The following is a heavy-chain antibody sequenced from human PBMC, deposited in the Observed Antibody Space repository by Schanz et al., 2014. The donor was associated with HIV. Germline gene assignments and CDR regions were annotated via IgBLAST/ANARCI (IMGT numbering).Heavy chain of an antibody. D-gene: IGHD2-21*02. CDR1: GDSFSDNF. Sequence: QVRLQQWGAGLLKPSETLSLTCAVYGDSFSDNFWTWIRQAPGKGLDWIGEIDHSGRTNYHPSVKGRVTMAVDTSKNHFPMKGVSVPAADTAVYFCARGDFGGNSVDYWGHGNLVTVSA. J-gene: IGHJ4*01. CDR3: ARGDFGGNSVDY. V-gene: IGHV4-34*01. CDR2: IDHSGRT.